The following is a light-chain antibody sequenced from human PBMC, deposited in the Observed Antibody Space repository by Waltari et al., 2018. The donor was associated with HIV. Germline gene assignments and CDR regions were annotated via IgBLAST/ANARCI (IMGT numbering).Light chain of an antibody. V-gene: IGLV3-10*01. J-gene: IGLJ3*02. Sequence: SYELTQPPSVSVSPGQTARITCSGDALPKKSAYWYQQGSGQAPVLVIYEDSKRPSGIPERFSGSSSGTMVTLTISGAQVEDEADYYCYSTDITSHQRVFGGGTKLTVL. CDR1: ALPKKS. CDR2: EDS. CDR3: YSTDITSHQRV.